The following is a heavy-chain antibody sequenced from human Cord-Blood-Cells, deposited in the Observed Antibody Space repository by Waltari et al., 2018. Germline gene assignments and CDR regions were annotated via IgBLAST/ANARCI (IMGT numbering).Heavy chain of an antibody. J-gene: IGHJ4*02. V-gene: IGHV3-33*01. CDR1: GFAFMSSG. Sequence: QVQLVGSGGGVVQPGRSLRLSWPGSGFAFMSSGMHWVRQAPGKGVKWVAVIWYDGSNKNYADTVKGRFTIARDNSKNTLYLQMNSLRAEGTAVYYCAGEYQLRLDYWGQGTLVTVSS. D-gene: IGHD2-2*01. CDR3: AGEYQLRLDY. CDR2: IWYDGSNK.